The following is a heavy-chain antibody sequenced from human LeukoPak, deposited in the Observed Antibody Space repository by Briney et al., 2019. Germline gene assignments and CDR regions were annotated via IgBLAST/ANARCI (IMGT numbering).Heavy chain of an antibody. J-gene: IGHJ4*02. V-gene: IGHV4-34*01. CDR1: GGSFSGYY. CDR2: INHSGST. Sequence: TPSETLSLTCAVYGGSFSGYYWSWIRQPPGKGLEWIGEINHSGSTNYNPSLKSRVTISVDTSKNQFSLKLSSVTAADTAVYYCARGPIANNTASPTYYFDYWGQGTLVTVSS. CDR3: ARGPIANNTASPTYYFDY. D-gene: IGHD5-18*01.